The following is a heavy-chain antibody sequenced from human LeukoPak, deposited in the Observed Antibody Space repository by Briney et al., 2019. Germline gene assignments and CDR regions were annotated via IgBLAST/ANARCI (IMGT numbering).Heavy chain of an antibody. D-gene: IGHD2-2*01. V-gene: IGHV5-51*01. CDR1: GYSFTSYW. CDR2: IYPGDSDT. J-gene: IGHJ6*02. CDR3: ARHFHGPYHMPVDYYGMDV. Sequence: RGESLQISCKGSGYSFTSYWIGWVRQMPGKGLEWMGIIYPGDSDTRYSPSFQGQVTISADKSISTAYLQWSSLKASDTAMYYCARHFHGPYHMPVDYYGMDVWGQGTTVTVSS.